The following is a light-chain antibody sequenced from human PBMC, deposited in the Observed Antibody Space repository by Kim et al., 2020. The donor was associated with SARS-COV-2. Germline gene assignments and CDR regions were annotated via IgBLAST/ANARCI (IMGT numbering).Light chain of an antibody. CDR3: QSYDSSLSAWV. Sequence: RVTNPWTGRSSNIGAGYDVHWYQQLPGTAPKLLIYGNSNRPSGVPDRFSGSKSGTSASLAITGLQAEDEADYYCQSYDSSLSAWVFGGGTQLTVL. V-gene: IGLV1-40*01. CDR2: GNS. J-gene: IGLJ3*02. CDR1: SSNIGAGYD.